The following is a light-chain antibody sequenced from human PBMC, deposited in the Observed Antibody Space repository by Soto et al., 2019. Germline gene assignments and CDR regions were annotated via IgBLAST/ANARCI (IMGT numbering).Light chain of an antibody. CDR3: HQRKSWPRT. CDR2: DTS. V-gene: IGKV3D-20*02. Sequence: TQSPGTLSLSPGERATLSCRASQSVSSSYLAWYQQKPGHAPRLLIYDTSNRATGIPARFSGSGSGTDFTLTISSLEPEDFAVYYCHQRKSWPRTFGQGTKVDSK. CDR1: QSVSSSY. J-gene: IGKJ1*01.